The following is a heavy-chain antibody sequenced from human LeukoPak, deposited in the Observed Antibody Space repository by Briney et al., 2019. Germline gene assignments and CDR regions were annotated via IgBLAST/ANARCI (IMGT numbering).Heavy chain of an antibody. V-gene: IGHV4-59*01. D-gene: IGHD3-22*01. J-gene: IGHJ4*02. CDR1: GGSISSYY. Sequence: PSETLPLTCTVSGGSISSYYWSWIRQPPGKGLEWIGYIYYSGSTNYNPSLKSRVTISVDTSKNQFSLKLSSVTAADTAVYYCARASKYYYDSSGYYPFDYWGQGTLVTVSS. CDR2: IYYSGST. CDR3: ARASKYYYDSSGYYPFDY.